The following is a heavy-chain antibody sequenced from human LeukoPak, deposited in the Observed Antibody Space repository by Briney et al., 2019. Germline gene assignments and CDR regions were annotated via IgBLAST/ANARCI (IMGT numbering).Heavy chain of an antibody. CDR1: GGSTSSYY. Sequence: SETLSLTCTVSGGSTSSYYWSWIRQPAGKGLEWIGRIYTSGSTTYNPSLKSRVTMSVDTSKNQFSLKLSSVTAADTAVYYCARGPPNYYGSGSYSLFDYWGQGTLVTVSS. CDR3: ARGPPNYYGSGSYSLFDY. J-gene: IGHJ4*02. D-gene: IGHD3-10*01. V-gene: IGHV4-4*07. CDR2: IYTSGST.